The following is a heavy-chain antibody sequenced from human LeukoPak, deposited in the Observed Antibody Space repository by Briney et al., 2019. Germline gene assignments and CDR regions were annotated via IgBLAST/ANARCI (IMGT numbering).Heavy chain of an antibody. CDR2: INAYNGNT. CDR1: GYTFTSYG. V-gene: IGHV1-18*01. J-gene: IGHJ3*02. CDR3: ARDSYTYYYGSGSYHAFDI. Sequence: ASVKVSCKASGYTFTSYGISWVRQAPGQGLEWMGWINAYNGNTNYAQKLQGRVTMTTDTSTSTAYMELRSLRSDDTAVYYCARDSYTYYYGSGSYHAFDIWGQGTMVTVSS. D-gene: IGHD3-10*01.